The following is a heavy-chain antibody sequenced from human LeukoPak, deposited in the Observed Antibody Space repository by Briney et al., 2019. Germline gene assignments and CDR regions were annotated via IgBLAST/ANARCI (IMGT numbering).Heavy chain of an antibody. J-gene: IGHJ3*02. CDR1: GYTLTELS. Sequence: ASVKVSCKVSGYTLTELSMHWVRQAPGKGLEWMGGFDPEDGETIYAQKFQGRVTMTEDTSTDTAYMELSSLRSEDTAVYYCATDFGADFGMAPDCFDIWGQGTMVTVSS. V-gene: IGHV1-24*01. CDR3: ATDFGADFGMAPDCFDI. D-gene: IGHD3-3*01. CDR2: FDPEDGET.